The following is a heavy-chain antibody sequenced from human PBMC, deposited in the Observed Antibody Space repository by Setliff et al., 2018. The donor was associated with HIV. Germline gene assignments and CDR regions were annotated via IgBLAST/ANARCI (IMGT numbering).Heavy chain of an antibody. V-gene: IGHV4-61*02. J-gene: IGHJ5*02. CDR1: GGSISSGSYY. CDR3: ARSYYYDSSGYSSRYWFDP. D-gene: IGHD3-22*01. CDR2: IYTSGST. Sequence: PSETLSLTCTVSGGSISSGSYYWNWIRQPAGKGLEWIGRIYTSGSTNYNPSLKSRVTISVDTSRNQFSLKLSSVTAADTAVYYCARSYYYDSSGYSSRYWFDPWGQGTLV.